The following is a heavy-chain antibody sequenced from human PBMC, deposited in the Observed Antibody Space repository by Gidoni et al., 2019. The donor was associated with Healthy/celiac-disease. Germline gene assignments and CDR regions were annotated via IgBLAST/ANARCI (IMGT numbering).Heavy chain of an antibody. CDR3: ARDRPMRWGYYYGMDV. Sequence: GGSISSYYWSWIRQPPGKGLEWIGYIYYSGSTNYNPSLKSRVTISVDTSKNQFSLKLSSVTAADTAVYYCARDRPMRWGYYYGMDVWGQGTTVTVSS. CDR2: IYYSGST. D-gene: IGHD3-16*01. V-gene: IGHV4-59*01. CDR1: GGSISSYY. J-gene: IGHJ6*02.